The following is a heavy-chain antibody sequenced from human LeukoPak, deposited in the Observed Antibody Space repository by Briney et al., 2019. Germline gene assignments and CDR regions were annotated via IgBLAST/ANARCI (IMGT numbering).Heavy chain of an antibody. Sequence: GGSLRLSCAASGFTFSSYSMNWVRQAPGKGLEWVSYISSSSSIIYYADSVKGRFTISRDNAKNSLYLQMNSLRAEDTAVYYCAREGSSSWYGGDYWGQGTLVTVSS. V-gene: IGHV3-48*04. J-gene: IGHJ4*02. CDR2: ISSSSSII. CDR3: AREGSSSWYGGDY. D-gene: IGHD6-13*01. CDR1: GFTFSSYS.